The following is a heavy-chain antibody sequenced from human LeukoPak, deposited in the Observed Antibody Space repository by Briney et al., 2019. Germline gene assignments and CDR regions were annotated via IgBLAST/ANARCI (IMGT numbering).Heavy chain of an antibody. Sequence: SVKVSCKASGGTFISYAISWVRQAPGQGLEWMGGIIPIFGTANYAQKFQGRVTITADESTSTAYMELSSLRSEDTAVYYCARVLSGYYYYGMDVWGQGTTVTVSS. V-gene: IGHV1-69*13. CDR2: IIPIFGTA. D-gene: IGHD3-3*02. CDR1: GGTFISYA. J-gene: IGHJ6*02. CDR3: ARVLSGYYYYGMDV.